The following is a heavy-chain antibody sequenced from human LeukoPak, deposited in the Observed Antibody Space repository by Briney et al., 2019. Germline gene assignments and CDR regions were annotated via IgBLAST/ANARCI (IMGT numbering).Heavy chain of an antibody. Sequence: GGSLRLSCAASGFTFSTYAMIWVRQAPGNGLEWVSGISGSGGTTYIADSVKGRFTISRDNSKNTLFLEMNSLRVEDTALYYCAKGAVESLDYYFYMEVWGTGTTVTVSS. J-gene: IGHJ6*03. CDR3: AKGAVESLDYYFYMEV. V-gene: IGHV3-23*01. CDR1: GFTFSTYA. CDR2: ISGSGGTT.